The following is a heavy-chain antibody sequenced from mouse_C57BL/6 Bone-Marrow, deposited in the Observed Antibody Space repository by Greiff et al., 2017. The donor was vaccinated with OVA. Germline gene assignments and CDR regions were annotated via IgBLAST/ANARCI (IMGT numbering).Heavy chain of an antibody. CDR2: LYPGGGYT. Sequence: VQLQQSGAELVRPGTSVKMSCKASGYTFTNYWLGWAKQRPGHGLEWIGDLYPGGGYTNYNAKFKGKATLTAATSSRKVYLQFRSLTSVDSAIYYCARGPIRPYPNYYAMDDWGQGTSVTVSS. V-gene: IGHV1-63*01. CDR3: ARGPIRPYPNYYAMDD. CDR1: GYTFTNYW. D-gene: IGHD2-12*01. J-gene: IGHJ4*01.